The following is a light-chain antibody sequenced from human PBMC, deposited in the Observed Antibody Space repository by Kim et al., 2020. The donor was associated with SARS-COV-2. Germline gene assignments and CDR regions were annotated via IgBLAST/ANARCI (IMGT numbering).Light chain of an antibody. V-gene: IGKV3-11*01. CDR2: DAA. CDR3: QQGSNWPRT. CDR1: HHLAIP. J-gene: IGKJ3*01. Sequence: FSPGDGAPLSSRARHHLAIPLSWYQPTRGQAPRLLIYDAAIRATGIPDKFSGSGSGTDFTLTIGNLEPADFAVYYCQQGSNWPRTFGPGTKVDIK.